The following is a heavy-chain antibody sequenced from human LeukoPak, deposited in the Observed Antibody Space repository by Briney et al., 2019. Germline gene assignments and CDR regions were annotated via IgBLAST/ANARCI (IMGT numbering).Heavy chain of an antibody. J-gene: IGHJ4*02. CDR2: ISAYNGNT. D-gene: IGHD3-10*01. CDR1: GYTFTSYG. Sequence: VASVKVSCKASGYTFTSYGISWVRQAPGQGLEWMGWISAYNGNTNYAQNFQGRVTMTTDTSTSTAYMELRSLRSDDTAVYYCARVGRRITIIRGEPFDYWGQGTLVTVSS. CDR3: ARVGRRITIIRGEPFDY. V-gene: IGHV1-18*01.